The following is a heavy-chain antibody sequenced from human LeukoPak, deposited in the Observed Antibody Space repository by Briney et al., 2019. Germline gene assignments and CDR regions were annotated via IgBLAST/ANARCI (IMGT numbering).Heavy chain of an antibody. CDR1: GYTFTSYG. CDR3: ARVGSAAPHLYFDY. CDR2: ISAYNGNT. J-gene: IGHJ4*02. Sequence: GASVKVSCKASGYTFTSYGISWVRQAPGQGLEWMGWISAYNGNTNYAQKFQGRVTMTTDTSTSTAYMELRSLRSDDTAVYYCARVGSAAPHLYFDYWGQGTLVTVSS. D-gene: IGHD6-13*01. V-gene: IGHV1-18*01.